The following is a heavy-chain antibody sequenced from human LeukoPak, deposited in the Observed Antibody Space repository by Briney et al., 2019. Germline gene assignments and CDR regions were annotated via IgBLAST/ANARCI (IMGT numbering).Heavy chain of an antibody. V-gene: IGHV5-51*01. CDR3: ARLEPTADAFDI. CDR2: IYPGDSET. J-gene: IGHJ3*02. Sequence: LGESLKISCKGSGYRFTSYWIAWVRQMPGKGLESMGIIYPGDSETRYSPSFQGQVSISADKSISTAYLQWSSLKAADTAMYYGARLEPTADAFDIWGQGTKVTVSS. CDR1: GYRFTSYW. D-gene: IGHD4-11*01.